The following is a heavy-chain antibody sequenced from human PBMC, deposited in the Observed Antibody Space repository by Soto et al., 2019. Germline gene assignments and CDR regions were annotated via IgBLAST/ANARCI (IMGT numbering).Heavy chain of an antibody. CDR1: GFTFSSYS. CDR2: ISSSSSYI. Sequence: PGGSLRLSCAASGFTFSSYSMNWVRQAPGKGLEWVSSISSSSSYIYYADSVKGRFTISRDNAKSSLYLQMNSLRAEDTAVYYCARRLSYYDFWSGYYTDYYYYGMDVWGQGTTVTVSS. D-gene: IGHD3-3*01. CDR3: ARRLSYYDFWSGYYTDYYYYGMDV. V-gene: IGHV3-21*01. J-gene: IGHJ6*02.